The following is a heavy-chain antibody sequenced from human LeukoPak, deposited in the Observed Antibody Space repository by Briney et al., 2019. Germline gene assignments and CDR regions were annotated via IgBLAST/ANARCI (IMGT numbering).Heavy chain of an antibody. J-gene: IGHJ4*02. CDR2: IYYSGST. Sequence: SETLSLTCTVSGGSISSYYWSWIRQPPGKGLEWIGYIYYSGSTNYNPSLKSRVTISVDTSKNQSSLKLSSVTAADTAVYYCARVESSWYIEKWGQGTLVTVSS. V-gene: IGHV4-59*01. CDR3: ARVESSWYIEK. D-gene: IGHD6-13*01. CDR1: GGSISSYY.